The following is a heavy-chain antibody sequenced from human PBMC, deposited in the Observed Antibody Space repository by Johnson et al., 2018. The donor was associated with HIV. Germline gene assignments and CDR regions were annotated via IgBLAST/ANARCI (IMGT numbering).Heavy chain of an antibody. Sequence: QVQLVESGGGSVQPGRSLRLSCVVSGFTYSSYAMHWVRQAPGKGLEWVAVISYYGSNKYYADSVKGRFTISRDNSKNTLYLQMNSLRGEDTAVYYCTTDPSWRFGFDIWGQGTLVTVSS. CDR2: ISYYGSNK. D-gene: IGHD2-15*01. J-gene: IGHJ3*02. CDR1: GFTYSSYA. V-gene: IGHV3-30*04. CDR3: TTDPSWRFGFDI.